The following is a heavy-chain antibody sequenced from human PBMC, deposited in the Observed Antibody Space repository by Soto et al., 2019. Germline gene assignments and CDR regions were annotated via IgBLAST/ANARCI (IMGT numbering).Heavy chain of an antibody. Sequence: QLVQSGAEVNKPGASVRVSCKPSGPTFIAYYIHWVRQAPGQGLEWMGWIDPKSGGTTYEQKFLGRVTMTRDTSINTAYMDLNRLTSDDTAVYYCARVSVDVPEWGQGTLITVAS. CDR2: IDPKSGGT. CDR3: ARVSVDVPE. V-gene: IGHV1-2*02. CDR1: GPTFIAYY. J-gene: IGHJ4*02. D-gene: IGHD5-12*01.